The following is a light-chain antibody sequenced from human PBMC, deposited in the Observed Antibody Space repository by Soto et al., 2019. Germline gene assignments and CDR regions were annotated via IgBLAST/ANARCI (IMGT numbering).Light chain of an antibody. J-gene: IGKJ4*01. CDR2: GAS. CDR1: QRVGGD. Sequence: ETVVTQSPATLSVSPGQGATLSCRASQRVGGDLAWYQQKPGQAPRLLIYGASARATAIPGRFSGSGSGTEFTLTISSLQSEDSAVYYCQQYNNWPLTFGGGTKV. CDR3: QQYNNWPLT. V-gene: IGKV3-15*01.